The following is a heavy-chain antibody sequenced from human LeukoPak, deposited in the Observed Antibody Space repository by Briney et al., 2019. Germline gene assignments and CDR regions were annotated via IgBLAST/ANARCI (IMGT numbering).Heavy chain of an antibody. V-gene: IGHV4-30-4*08. Sequence: SWVRQAPGKGLGWLGYIYYSGSTYYNPSLKSRVTISVDTSKNQFSLKLSSVTAADTAVYYCARALPAARRIAAAGAFDYWGQGTLVTVSS. CDR3: ARALPAARRIAAAGAFDY. CDR2: IYYSGST. D-gene: IGHD6-13*01. J-gene: IGHJ4*02.